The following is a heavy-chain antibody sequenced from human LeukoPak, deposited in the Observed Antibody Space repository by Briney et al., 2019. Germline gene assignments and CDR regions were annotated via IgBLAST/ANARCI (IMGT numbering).Heavy chain of an antibody. V-gene: IGHV4-39*01. Sequence: SETLSLTCTVSGGSISSSSYYWGWIRQPPGKGLEWIGSIYYSGSTYYNPSLKSRVTISVDTSKNQFSLKLSSVTAADTAVYYCPRHGDMVVVPAAPPDYYYMDVWGKGTTVTVSS. CDR2: IYYSGST. CDR3: PRHGDMVVVPAAPPDYYYMDV. CDR1: GGSISSSSYY. D-gene: IGHD2-2*01. J-gene: IGHJ6*03.